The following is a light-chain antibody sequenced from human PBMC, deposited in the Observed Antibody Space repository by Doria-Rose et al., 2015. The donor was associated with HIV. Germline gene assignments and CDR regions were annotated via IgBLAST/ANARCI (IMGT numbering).Light chain of an antibody. V-gene: IGKV3-20*01. CDR2: DGS. J-gene: IGKJ1*01. Sequence: EIVMTQSPGTLSLSPGERATLSRRASQSFSSTYLAWYQQKPGQAPSLLIYDGSTRATGIPERFSASGSGTDFTLTINRLEPEDFALYYCHQYGTSWTFGQGTKVEI. CDR3: HQYGTSWT. CDR1: QSFSSTY.